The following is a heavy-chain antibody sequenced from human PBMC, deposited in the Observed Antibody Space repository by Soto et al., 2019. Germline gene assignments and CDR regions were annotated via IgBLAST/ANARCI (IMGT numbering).Heavy chain of an antibody. J-gene: IGHJ6*02. CDR2: ISYDGSNK. V-gene: IGHV3-30-3*01. CDR1: GFTFSSYA. Sequence: PGGSLRLSCAASGFTFSSYAMHWVRQAPGKGLEWVAVISYDGSNKYYADSVKGRFTISRDNSKNTLYLQMNSLRAEDTAVYYCARDKRSSPPLLVTHRTTDGMDVWGQGTTVTVSS. CDR3: ARDKRSSPPLLVTHRTTDGMDV. D-gene: IGHD3-3*02.